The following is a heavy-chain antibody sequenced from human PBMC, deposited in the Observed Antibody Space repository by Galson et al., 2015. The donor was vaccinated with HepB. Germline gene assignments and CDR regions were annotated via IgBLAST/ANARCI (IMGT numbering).Heavy chain of an antibody. CDR2: ISSSSSYI. D-gene: IGHD3-3*01. V-gene: IGHV3-21*01. CDR1: GFTFSSYS. CDR3: ARDMAIFGVVIFFDI. Sequence: SLRLSCAASGFTFSSYSMNWVRQAPGKGLEWVSSISSSSSYICYADSVKGRFTISRDNAKNSLYLQMNSLRAEDTAVYYCARDMAIFGVVIFFDIWGQGTMVTVSS. J-gene: IGHJ3*02.